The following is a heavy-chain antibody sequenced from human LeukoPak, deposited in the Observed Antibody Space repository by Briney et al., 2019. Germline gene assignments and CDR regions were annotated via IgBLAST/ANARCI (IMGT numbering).Heavy chain of an antibody. D-gene: IGHD3-22*01. Sequence: GASVKVSCKASGYTFTSYGVSWVRQAPGQGLEWMGWISAYNGNTNYAQKLQGRVTMTTDTSTSTAYMELRSLRSDDTAVYYCARVQEYYYDSSGYYLHAFDIWGQGTMVTVSS. CDR1: GYTFTSYG. CDR3: ARVQEYYYDSSGYYLHAFDI. J-gene: IGHJ3*02. V-gene: IGHV1-18*01. CDR2: ISAYNGNT.